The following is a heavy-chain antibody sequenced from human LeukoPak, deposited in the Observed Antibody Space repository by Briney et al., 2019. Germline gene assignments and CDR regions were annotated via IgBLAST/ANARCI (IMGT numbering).Heavy chain of an antibody. Sequence: GASVKVSCKASGYTFTGYYMHWVRQAPGQGLEWMGWINPNSGGTNYAQKFQGRVTMTRDTSISTAYMELSRLRSGDTAVYYCARARYSSGWYSGAFDIWGQGTMVTVSS. D-gene: IGHD6-19*01. V-gene: IGHV1-2*02. CDR2: INPNSGGT. CDR3: ARARYSSGWYSGAFDI. J-gene: IGHJ3*02. CDR1: GYTFTGYY.